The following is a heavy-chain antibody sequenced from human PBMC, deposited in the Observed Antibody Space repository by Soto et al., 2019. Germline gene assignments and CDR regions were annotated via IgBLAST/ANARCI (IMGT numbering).Heavy chain of an antibody. J-gene: IGHJ6*02. V-gene: IGHV3-23*01. CDR2: ISGSGGST. CDR3: ARVRGYHYYGMDV. CDR1: GFTISSYA. Sequence: GGSLRLSCAASGFTISSYAMSWVRQAPGKGLEWVSAISGSGGSTYYADSVKGRFTISRDNSKNTLYLQMNSLRAEDTAVYYCARVRGYHYYGMDVWGQGTTVTVSS. D-gene: IGHD2-15*01.